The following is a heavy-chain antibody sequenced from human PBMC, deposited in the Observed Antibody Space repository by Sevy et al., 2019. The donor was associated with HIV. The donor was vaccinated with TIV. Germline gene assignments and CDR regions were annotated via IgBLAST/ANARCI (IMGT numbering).Heavy chain of an antibody. V-gene: IGHV5-51*01. CDR1: GYSFSNNW. J-gene: IGHJ4*02. CDR3: ARLPVAAAGLYYFDL. Sequence: GESLKISCKGIGYSFSNNWIGWVRQMPGKGLEWMGIIYPGDSDTTYTPSFEGQVAISVDKSLGIAYLQWKSLKASDTAIYYCARLPVAAAGLYYFDLWGLGTLVTVSS. CDR2: IYPGDSDT. D-gene: IGHD6-13*01.